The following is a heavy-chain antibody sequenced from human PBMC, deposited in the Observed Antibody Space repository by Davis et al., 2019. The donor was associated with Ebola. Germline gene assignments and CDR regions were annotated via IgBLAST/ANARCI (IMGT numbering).Heavy chain of an antibody. CDR1: GGSISSSSYY. V-gene: IGHV4-39*01. J-gene: IGHJ4*02. CDR3: ARHSLGYYYDSSGYYLSPYYFDY. D-gene: IGHD3-22*01. CDR2: IYYSGST. Sequence: SETLSLTCTVSGGSISSSSYYWGWIRQPPGKGLEWIGSIYYSGSTYYNPSLKSRVTISVNTSKNQFSLKLSSVTAADTAVYYCARHSLGYYYDSSGYYLSPYYFDYWGQGTLVTVSS.